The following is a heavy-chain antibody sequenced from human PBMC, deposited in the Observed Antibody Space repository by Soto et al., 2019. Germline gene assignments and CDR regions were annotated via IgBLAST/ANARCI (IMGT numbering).Heavy chain of an antibody. D-gene: IGHD1-26*01. CDR3: TREDILGARSFDY. CDR1: GFTFSGYS. J-gene: IGHJ4*02. CDR2: ISSLSSPR. V-gene: IGHV3-48*02. Sequence: GGSLRLSCAASGFTFSGYSMNWVRQAPGKGLEWVSYISSLSSPRYYAESVEGRFIISRDNAKNSLYLQMNSLRDEDTAVYFCTREDILGARSFDYWGQGTLVTVSS.